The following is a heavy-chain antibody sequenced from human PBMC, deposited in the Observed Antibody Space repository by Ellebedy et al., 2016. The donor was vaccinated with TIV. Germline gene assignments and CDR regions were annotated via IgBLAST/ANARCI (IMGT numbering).Heavy chain of an antibody. Sequence: GESLKISCAASGFTFSSFATSWVRQAPGKGLEWVSGISGSGGTTHYADSVKGRFTISRDNSKNTLYLQMNSLRAEDTAVYYCARDEMPPPIAAAGDYYYYGMDVWGQGTTVTVSS. CDR3: ARDEMPPPIAAAGDYYYYGMDV. D-gene: IGHD6-13*01. CDR2: ISGSGGTT. CDR1: GFTFSSFA. V-gene: IGHV3-23*01. J-gene: IGHJ6*02.